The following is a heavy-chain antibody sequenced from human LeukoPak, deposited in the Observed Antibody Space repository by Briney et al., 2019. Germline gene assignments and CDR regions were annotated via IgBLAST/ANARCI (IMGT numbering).Heavy chain of an antibody. D-gene: IGHD3-10*01. CDR3: ARGYGSGSYYNY. CDR1: GGSFSGYY. Sequence: SETLSLTCALYGGSFSGYYWSWIRQPPGKGLEWIGEINRGGDTNYNPSLTSRVTISVDTSKNQFSLKLSSVTAADTAVYYCARGYGSGSYYNYWGQGTLVTVSS. CDR2: INRGGDT. J-gene: IGHJ4*02. V-gene: IGHV4-34*01.